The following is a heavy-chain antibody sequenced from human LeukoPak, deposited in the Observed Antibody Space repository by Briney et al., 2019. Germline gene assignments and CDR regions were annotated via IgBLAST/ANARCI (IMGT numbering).Heavy chain of an antibody. D-gene: IGHD2-21*01. V-gene: IGHV3-7*02. Sequence: PGESLRLSCVASGFTFSDYWMSWVRQAPGKGLEWVSDIKEDGSEKYYVDSVKGRFTISRDNAKNSLYLQMNSLRVEDTALYYCVCHVVLSVGYHYRLGVWGQGTTVTVLS. CDR3: VCHVVLSVGYHYRLGV. CDR2: IKEDGSEK. J-gene: IGHJ6*01. CDR1: GFTFSDYW.